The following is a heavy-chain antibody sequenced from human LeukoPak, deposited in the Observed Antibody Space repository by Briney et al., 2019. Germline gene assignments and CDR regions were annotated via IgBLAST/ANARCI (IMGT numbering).Heavy chain of an antibody. CDR2: IKSKTDGGTT. Sequence: GGSLRLSCAASGFTFSNAWMSWVRQAPGKGLEWVGRIKSKTDGGTTDYAAPVKGRFTISRDDSKNTLYLQMNSLKTEDTAVYYCTTDYYDSSGFDYWGQGTLVTVSS. V-gene: IGHV3-15*01. CDR1: GFTFSNAW. CDR3: TTDYYDSSGFDY. D-gene: IGHD3-22*01. J-gene: IGHJ4*02.